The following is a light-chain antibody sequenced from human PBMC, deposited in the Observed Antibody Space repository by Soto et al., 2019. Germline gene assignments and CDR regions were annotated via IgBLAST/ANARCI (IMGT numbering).Light chain of an antibody. CDR3: QQTYNTPQT. CDR1: QNINNY. CDR2: GAS. Sequence: DVQMNQSPSSLSASIGDRVTLTCRASQNINNYLHWYQLKPGKAPKLLIYGASGLQSGVPSRFSGSGSGTHFTLTISSLQPEDFATYFCQQTYNTPQTFGGGTTVDIK. J-gene: IGKJ4*01. V-gene: IGKV1-39*01.